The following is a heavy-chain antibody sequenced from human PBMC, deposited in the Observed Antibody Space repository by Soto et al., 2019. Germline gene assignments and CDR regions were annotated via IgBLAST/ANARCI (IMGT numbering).Heavy chain of an antibody. CDR2: IYTSGST. CDR1: GCSISSYY. Sequence: SETLSLTCTISGCSISSYYWTWIRQPSGKGLEWIGRIYTSGSTNYNPSLKSRVTLSVDTSKNQFSLKLISVTAADTAVYYCARDLKFGQADYWGQGSQVTVSS. CDR3: ARDLKFGQADY. J-gene: IGHJ4*02. V-gene: IGHV4-4*07. D-gene: IGHD3-10*01.